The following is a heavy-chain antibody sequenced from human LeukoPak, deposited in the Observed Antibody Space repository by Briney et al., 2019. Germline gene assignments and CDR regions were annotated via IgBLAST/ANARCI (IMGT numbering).Heavy chain of an antibody. V-gene: IGHV1-8*01. D-gene: IGHD2-2*01. CDR3: ARGRRNLNCSSTSCYGEDYYFDY. J-gene: IGHJ4*02. Sequence: ASVKVSCKASGYTFTSYDINWVRQATGQGLEWMGWRNPNSGNTGYAQKFQGRVTMTRNTSISTAYMELSSLRSEDTAVYYCARGRRNLNCSSTSCYGEDYYFDYWGQGTLVTVSS. CDR1: GYTFTSYD. CDR2: RNPNSGNT.